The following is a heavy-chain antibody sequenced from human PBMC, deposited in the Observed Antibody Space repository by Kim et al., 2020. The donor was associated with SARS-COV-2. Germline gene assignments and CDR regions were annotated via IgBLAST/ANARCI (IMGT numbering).Heavy chain of an antibody. CDR3: AREAMATSDFDF. Sequence: YADSVKGRFTISRDNAKNTLYLQMNSLRAEDTAVYYCAREAMATSDFDFWGQGTLVTVSS. V-gene: IGHV3-74*01. J-gene: IGHJ4*02. D-gene: IGHD5-12*01.